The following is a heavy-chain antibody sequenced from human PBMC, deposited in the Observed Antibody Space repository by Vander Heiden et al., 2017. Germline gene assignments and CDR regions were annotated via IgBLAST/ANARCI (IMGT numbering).Heavy chain of an antibody. D-gene: IGHD6-13*01. V-gene: IGHV1-2*02. CDR2: INPNIGGT. CDR3: ASQYSSTPYYYYGMDV. CDR1: GYTFPRYY. Sequence: LQLVQSGAEAKKPGASVTVSCKASGYTFPRYYMHWVRQAPGQGLEWMGWINPNIGGTNYAQKFQGRVTMTRDTSISTAYMELSRLRSDDTAVYYCASQYSSTPYYYYGMDVWGHGTTVTVSS. J-gene: IGHJ6*02.